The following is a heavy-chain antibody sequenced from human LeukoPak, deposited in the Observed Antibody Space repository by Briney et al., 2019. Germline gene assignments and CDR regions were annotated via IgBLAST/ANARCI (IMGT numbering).Heavy chain of an antibody. Sequence: GASVKVSCKASGYTFTGYYMHWVRQAPGQELEWMGWINPNSGGTNCAQKFQGRVTMTRDTSISTAYMELSRLRSDDTAVYYCARVRAAAGPSPMWFDPWGQGTLVTVSS. CDR2: INPNSGGT. J-gene: IGHJ5*02. CDR3: ARVRAAAGPSPMWFDP. CDR1: GYTFTGYY. V-gene: IGHV1-2*02. D-gene: IGHD6-13*01.